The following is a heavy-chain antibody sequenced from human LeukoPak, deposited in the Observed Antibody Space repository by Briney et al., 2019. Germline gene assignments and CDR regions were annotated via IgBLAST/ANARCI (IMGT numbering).Heavy chain of an antibody. D-gene: IGHD4-17*01. CDR2: IYYSGST. V-gene: IGHV4-59*11. Sequence: SETLSLTCTVSGGSISSHYWSWIRQPPGKGLEWIGYIYYSGSTNYNPSLKSRVTISVDTSKNQFSLKLSSVIAADTAVYYCARGTASAAHRYGDYPYYYFDYWGQGTLVTVSS. J-gene: IGHJ4*02. CDR3: ARGTASAAHRYGDYPYYYFDY. CDR1: GGSISSHY.